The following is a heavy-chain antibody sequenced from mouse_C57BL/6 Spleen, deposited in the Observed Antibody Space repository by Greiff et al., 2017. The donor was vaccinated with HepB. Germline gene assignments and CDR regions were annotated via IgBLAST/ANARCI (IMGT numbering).Heavy chain of an antibody. V-gene: IGHV1-5*01. CDR3: WVFYYYGSSPFDY. CDR2: IYPGNSDT. Sequence: DVKLQESGTVLARPGASVKMSCKTSGYTFTSYWMHWVKQRPGQGLEWIGAIYPGNSDTSYNQKFKGKAKLNAVTSASTAYMELSSLTNEDSAVYYCWVFYYYGSSPFDYWGQGTTLTVSS. D-gene: IGHD1-1*01. J-gene: IGHJ2*01. CDR1: GYTFTSYW.